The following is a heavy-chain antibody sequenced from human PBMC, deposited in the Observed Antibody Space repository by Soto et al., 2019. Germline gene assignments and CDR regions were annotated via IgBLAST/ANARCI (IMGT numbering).Heavy chain of an antibody. CDR3: ARTEPLVLRYGMDV. Sequence: PAESLKFSCKGSGYCFTRYWTGWVRQMPGQGLEWMGIIYPGDSDTRYSPSFQGQVTISADKSISTAYLQWSSLKASHTALYYCARTEPLVLRYGMDVWGQGTTVTVSS. V-gene: IGHV5-51*01. D-gene: IGHD6-6*01. CDR1: GYCFTRYW. J-gene: IGHJ6*02. CDR2: IYPGDSDT.